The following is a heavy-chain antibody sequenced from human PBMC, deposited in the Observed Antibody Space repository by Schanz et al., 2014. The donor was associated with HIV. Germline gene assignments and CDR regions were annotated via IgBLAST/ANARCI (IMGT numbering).Heavy chain of an antibody. V-gene: IGHV3-9*01. J-gene: IGHJ4*02. Sequence: EVQLVESGGGLVQPGRSLRLSCATSGFFLDDYAMHWVRQAPGKGLEWVSGISWNRGSRGYADSVKGRFTISRDNAKNSLYLQMNSLRAEDTALYYCARDAEGSWKWGYFDYGGQGILVTVSS. CDR3: ARDAEGSWKWGYFDY. D-gene: IGHD6-13*01. CDR2: ISWNRGSR. CDR1: GFFLDDYA.